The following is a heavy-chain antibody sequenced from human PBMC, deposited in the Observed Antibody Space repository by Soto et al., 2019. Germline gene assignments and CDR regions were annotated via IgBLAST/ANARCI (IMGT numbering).Heavy chain of an antibody. V-gene: IGHV3-64*01. Sequence: PGGSPRLPCAAPGFPLRGFAMDWVRQVPGKGLEYVSGISSNGVGTYYANSVQGRFTISRDNSKNTVYLQMSSLRPEDMAVYYCARRARPDFYYMDVWGKGTTVTVSS. CDR1: GFPLRGFA. D-gene: IGHD6-6*01. CDR2: ISSNGVGT. J-gene: IGHJ6*03. CDR3: ARRARPDFYYMDV.